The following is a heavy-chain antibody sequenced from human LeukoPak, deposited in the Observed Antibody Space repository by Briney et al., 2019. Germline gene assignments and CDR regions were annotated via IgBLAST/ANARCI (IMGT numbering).Heavy chain of an antibody. CDR1: GFTFRNYW. Sequence: PGGSLRLSCAGSGFTFRNYWMNWVRQAPGKGLEWVANIDQDGSEKHFGDSVKGRFAIFRDSAKNSVFLEMNSLRADDTAVYYCARGTNAYPGTDYWGQGTLVTVSS. D-gene: IGHD1-14*01. J-gene: IGHJ4*02. CDR3: ARGTNAYPGTDY. V-gene: IGHV3-7*01. CDR2: IDQDGSEK.